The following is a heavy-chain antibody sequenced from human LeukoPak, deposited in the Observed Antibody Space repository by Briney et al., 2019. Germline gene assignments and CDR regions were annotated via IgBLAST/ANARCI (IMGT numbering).Heavy chain of an antibody. CDR2: ISSSSSTI. Sequence: GGSLRLSCAASGFTFSRSGMNWVRQAPGKGLEWVSFISSSSSTIYYTDSVKGRFTISRDNAKNSLYLQMNSLRDEDTAVYYCATRFQRWLHTVYFDYWGQGTLVTVSS. D-gene: IGHD5-24*01. V-gene: IGHV3-48*02. CDR1: GFTFSRSG. CDR3: ATRFQRWLHTVYFDY. J-gene: IGHJ4*02.